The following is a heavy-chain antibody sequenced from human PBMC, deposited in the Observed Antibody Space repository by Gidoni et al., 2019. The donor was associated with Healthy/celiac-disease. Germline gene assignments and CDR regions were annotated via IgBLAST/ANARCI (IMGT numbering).Heavy chain of an antibody. D-gene: IGHD6-13*01. CDR2: IYHSGST. Sequence: QVQLQESGPGLVKPSETLSLTCTVSGYSISRGYYWGWIRPPPGKGLEWIGSIYHSGSTYYNPSLKSRVTISVDTSKNQFSLKLSSVTAADTAVYYCASAIPTGIAAAGRSWFDPWGQGTLVTVSS. J-gene: IGHJ5*02. V-gene: IGHV4-38-2*02. CDR1: GYSISRGYY. CDR3: ASAIPTGIAAAGRSWFDP.